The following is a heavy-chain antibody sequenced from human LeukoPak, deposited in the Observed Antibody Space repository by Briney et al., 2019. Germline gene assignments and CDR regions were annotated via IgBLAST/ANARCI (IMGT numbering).Heavy chain of an antibody. CDR1: GGSFSGYY. J-gene: IGHJ5*02. V-gene: IGHV4-34*01. CDR2: INHSGST. D-gene: IGHD5-12*01. Sequence: SETLSLTCAVYGGSFSGYYWSWIRQPPGKGLEWIGEINHSGSTNYNPSLKSRVTISVDTSKKQFSLKLSPVTAADTAVYYCEREEAVDKTVGPSLNWYDPYGQGHLATVSS. CDR3: EREEAVDKTVGPSLNWYDP.